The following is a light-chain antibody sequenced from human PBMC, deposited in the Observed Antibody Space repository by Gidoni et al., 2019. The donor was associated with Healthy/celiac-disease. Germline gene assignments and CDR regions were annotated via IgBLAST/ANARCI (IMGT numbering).Light chain of an antibody. CDR1: QSISSW. V-gene: IGKV1-5*01. J-gene: IGKJ2*01. CDR3: QQYNSYSRT. Sequence: DIQMTQSPSTLSASVGDRVTITCRASQSISSWLAWYQQKPGKAPKLLIYDASSLESGAPSRFSGSGSGTEFTLTISSLQPDDFATYYCQQYNSYSRTFXQXTKLEIQ. CDR2: DAS.